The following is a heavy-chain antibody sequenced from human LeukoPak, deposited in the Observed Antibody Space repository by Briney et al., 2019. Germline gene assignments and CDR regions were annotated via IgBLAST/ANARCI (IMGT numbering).Heavy chain of an antibody. D-gene: IGHD3-10*01. Sequence: SETLSLTCTVSGYSISSGYYWGWIRQPPGKGLEWIGSIYHSGRTFYNPSLKSRVTISVDTSKNQFSLKLSSVTAADTAVYHCARVSRWALWFGHFDYWGQGTLVTVSS. V-gene: IGHV4-38-2*02. CDR2: IYHSGRT. CDR3: ARVSRWALWFGHFDY. CDR1: GYSISSGYY. J-gene: IGHJ4*02.